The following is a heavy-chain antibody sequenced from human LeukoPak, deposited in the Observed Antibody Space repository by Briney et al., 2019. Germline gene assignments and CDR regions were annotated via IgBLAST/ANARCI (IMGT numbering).Heavy chain of an antibody. J-gene: IGHJ2*01. V-gene: IGHV3-23*01. Sequence: GSLRLSCAASGFTFSSYAVSWVRQAPGKGLEWVSAISGSGGSTYYADSVKGRFTISRDNSKNTLYLQMNSLRAEDTAVYYCAKRSGVLVQNWYFDLWGRGTLVTVSS. D-gene: IGHD3-16*01. CDR1: GFTFSSYA. CDR3: AKRSGVLVQNWYFDL. CDR2: ISGSGGST.